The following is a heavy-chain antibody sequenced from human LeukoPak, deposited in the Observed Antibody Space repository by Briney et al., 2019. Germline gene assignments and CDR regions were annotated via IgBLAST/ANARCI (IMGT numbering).Heavy chain of an antibody. CDR1: GFNDNSNY. Sequence: PGGSLRLSCAASGFNDNSNYLSWVRPPPPKGVEGVSVIYSGGSTYYADSVKGRFTISRDNSKNTLYLQMNSLRAEDTAVYYCARGPMATLDGEFDYWGQGTLVTVSS. J-gene: IGHJ4*02. CDR2: IYSGGST. CDR3: ARGPMATLDGEFDY. D-gene: IGHD5-24*01. V-gene: IGHV3-53*01.